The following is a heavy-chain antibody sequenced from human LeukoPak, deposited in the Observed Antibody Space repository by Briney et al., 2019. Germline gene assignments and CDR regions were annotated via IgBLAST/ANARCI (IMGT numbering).Heavy chain of an antibody. J-gene: IGHJ3*02. CDR2: IYSGGTT. Sequence: GRSLRLSCAASGFTVSSNYMSWVRQAPGKGLEWVSVIYSGGTTYYADSVKGRFTISRDNSNNTLYLQMNSLRAEDTAVYYCARGPVTRFEIWGQGTMVTVSS. CDR3: ARGPVTRFEI. CDR1: GFTVSSNY. V-gene: IGHV3-53*01. D-gene: IGHD4-17*01.